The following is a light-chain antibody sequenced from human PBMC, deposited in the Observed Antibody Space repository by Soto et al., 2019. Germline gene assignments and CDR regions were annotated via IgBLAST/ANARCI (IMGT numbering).Light chain of an antibody. CDR1: QSVLYSSNNKSY. CDR2: DAS. J-gene: IGKJ1*01. CDR3: QQRSNWPRT. V-gene: IGKV3-11*01. Sequence: DIVMTQSPDSLAVSLGERATINCKSSQSVLYSSNNKSYFAWYQQKPGQAPRLLIYDASNRATGIPARFSGSGSGTDFTLTISSLEPEDFAVYYCQQRSNWPRTFGQGTKVDI.